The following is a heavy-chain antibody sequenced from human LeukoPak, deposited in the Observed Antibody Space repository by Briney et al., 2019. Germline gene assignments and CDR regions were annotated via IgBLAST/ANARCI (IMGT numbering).Heavy chain of an antibody. CDR1: GYTFTNYD. Sequence: ASVKVSCKASGYTFTNYDINWVRQATGQGLEWMGYKNPNSGNSAYAQKCQGRVTITTDDSITTASMELSGMRSEDTALYYCAREGLDYWGQGNLVTVSS. CDR2: KNPNSGNS. V-gene: IGHV1-8*01. J-gene: IGHJ4*02. CDR3: AREGLDY.